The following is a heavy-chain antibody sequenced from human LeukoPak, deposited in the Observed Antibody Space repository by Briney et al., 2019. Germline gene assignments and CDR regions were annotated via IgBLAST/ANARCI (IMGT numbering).Heavy chain of an antibody. CDR2: ISAYNGNT. CDR1: GYTFTSYG. V-gene: IGHV1-18*01. J-gene: IGHJ4*02. D-gene: IGHD4-17*01. Sequence: ASVKLSCKASGYTFTSYGISWVRQPPGQGLEWMGWISAYNGNTNYAQKLQGRVTMTTDTSTSTAYMELRSLRSDDTAVYYCARARSDYGDYGYFDYWGQGTLVTVSS. CDR3: ARARSDYGDYGYFDY.